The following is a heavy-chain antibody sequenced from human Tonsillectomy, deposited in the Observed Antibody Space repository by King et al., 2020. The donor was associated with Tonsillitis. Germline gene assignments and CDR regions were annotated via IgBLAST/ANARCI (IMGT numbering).Heavy chain of an antibody. CDR2: IKSKTDGGTI. J-gene: IGHJ4*02. CDR3: TTGAGTGE. CDR1: GFIFTNGW. Sequence: VQLVESGGGLVKPGGSLRLSCAASGFIFTNGWMTWVRQAPGKGLALVGRIKSKTDGGTIDYAAPVKGRFTISRDDSKSTLYLQMNSLKTEDTSVYYWTTGAGTGEGGQGTLVTVSS. D-gene: IGHD3-16*01. V-gene: IGHV3-15*01.